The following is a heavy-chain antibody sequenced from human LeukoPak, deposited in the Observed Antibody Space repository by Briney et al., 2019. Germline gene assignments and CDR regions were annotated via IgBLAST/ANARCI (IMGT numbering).Heavy chain of an antibody. CDR3: ARDLHCSGGSCYSGLHY. J-gene: IGHJ4*02. CDR1: GFTFSSYA. V-gene: IGHV3-30*04. D-gene: IGHD2-15*01. CDR2: ISYDGSNK. Sequence: GGSLRLSCAASGFTFSSYAMHWVRQAPGKGLEWVALISYDGSNKYYADSVKGRFTISRDNSKNTLYLQMNSLRAEDTAVYYCARDLHCSGGSCYSGLHYWGQGTLVTVSS.